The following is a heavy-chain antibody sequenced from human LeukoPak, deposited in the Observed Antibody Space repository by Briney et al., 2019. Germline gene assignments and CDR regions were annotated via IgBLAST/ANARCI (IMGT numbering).Heavy chain of an antibody. D-gene: IGHD2-15*01. CDR3: ARGSDIVVVVAATEQNWFDP. V-gene: IGHV4-61*10. J-gene: IGHJ5*02. CDR1: GGSISSGPYY. Sequence: SETLSLTCTVSGGSISSGPYYWSWIRQPAGKGLEWIGYIYYSGSTNYNPSLKSRVTISVDTSKNQFSLKLSSVTAADTAVYYCARGSDIVVVVAATEQNWFDPWGQGTLVTVSS. CDR2: IYYSGST.